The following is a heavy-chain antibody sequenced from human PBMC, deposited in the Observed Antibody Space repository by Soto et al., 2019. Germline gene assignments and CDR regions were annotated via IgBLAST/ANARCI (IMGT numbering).Heavy chain of an antibody. J-gene: IGHJ6*02. Sequence: QVQLQESGPGLVKPSETLSLTCTVSGGSISSYYWSWIRQPPGKGLEWIGYIYYSGSTNYNPSLKSRVTISVDTSKNQFSLKLSSVTAADTAVYYCARVSTIFGEVPNWAFWTSRYYYYGMDVWGQGTTVTVSS. CDR3: ARVSTIFGEVPNWAFWTSRYYYYGMDV. CDR1: GGSISSYY. V-gene: IGHV4-59*01. CDR2: IYYSGST. D-gene: IGHD3-3*01.